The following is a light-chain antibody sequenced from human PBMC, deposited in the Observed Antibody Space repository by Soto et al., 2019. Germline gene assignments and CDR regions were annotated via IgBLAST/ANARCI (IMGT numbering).Light chain of an antibody. CDR2: GAS. Sequence: EIVLTESPGTLSLSPGERATLSCRASQSVTGSYLAWYQQKPGQAPRLLIYGASNRATGIPDRFSGSGSGTDFTLIISRLEPEDFAVYYCQQYGSSLYTFGQGTKLEIK. CDR1: QSVTGSY. J-gene: IGKJ2*01. CDR3: QQYGSSLYT. V-gene: IGKV3-20*01.